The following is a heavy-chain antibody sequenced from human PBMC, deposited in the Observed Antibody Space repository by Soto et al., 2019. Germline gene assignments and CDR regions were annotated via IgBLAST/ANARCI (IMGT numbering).Heavy chain of an antibody. CDR2: IIPMFGTA. D-gene: IGHD1-26*01. J-gene: IGHJ3*02. CDR1: GGTFSNYA. Sequence: QVQLVQSGAEVKKPGSSVKVSCKASGGTFSNYAISWVRQAPGQGLEWMGGIIPMFGTANYAQKFQGRVTITADESTTTAYMELSSLRSEDTAVYYCASHPQTYSGNHDAFDIWDQGTMVIVSS. CDR3: ASHPQTYSGNHDAFDI. V-gene: IGHV1-69*12.